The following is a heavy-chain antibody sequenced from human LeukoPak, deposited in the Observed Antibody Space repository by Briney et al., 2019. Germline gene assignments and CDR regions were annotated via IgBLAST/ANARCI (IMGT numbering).Heavy chain of an antibody. J-gene: IGHJ4*02. Sequence: GGSLRLSCAVSGFNLNSYAMHWVRQAPGKGLEWVAVIRHDEANSFYADSVQGRFTISRDTSKKLLYLQMNSLRAEDTAVYYCAKEYTPSSPLGELDSWGQGTLVTVSS. CDR1: GFNLNSYA. D-gene: IGHD6-6*01. CDR2: IRHDEANS. V-gene: IGHV3-30*02. CDR3: AKEYTPSSPLGELDS.